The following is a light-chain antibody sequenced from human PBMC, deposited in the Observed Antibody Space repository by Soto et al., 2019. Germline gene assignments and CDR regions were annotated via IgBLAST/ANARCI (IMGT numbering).Light chain of an antibody. V-gene: IGKV3-20*01. CDR2: GAS. CDR1: QSVSSSY. CDR3: QQYGISHPCT. J-gene: IGKJ2*02. Sequence: EIVLTQSPGTLSLSPGERATLSCRASQSVSSSYLAWYQQKPGQAPRLLIYGASSRATGIPDRFSGSGSGTDFTLPISRLEPEDFAVYYCQQYGISHPCTFGQGTKLEIK.